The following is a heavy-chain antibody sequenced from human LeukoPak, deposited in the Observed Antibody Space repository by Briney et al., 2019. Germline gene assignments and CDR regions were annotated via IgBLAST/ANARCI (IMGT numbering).Heavy chain of an antibody. CDR2: IKQDGSEK. D-gene: IGHD6-13*01. Sequence: GGSLRLSCAASGFTFSSYWMSWVRQAPGKGLEWVSNIKQDGSEKYYVDSVKGRFTISRDNAKNSLYLQMNSLRAEDTAVYYCAKDPDHIAAASYFDYWGQGTLVTVSS. V-gene: IGHV3-7*03. CDR3: AKDPDHIAAASYFDY. J-gene: IGHJ4*02. CDR1: GFTFSSYW.